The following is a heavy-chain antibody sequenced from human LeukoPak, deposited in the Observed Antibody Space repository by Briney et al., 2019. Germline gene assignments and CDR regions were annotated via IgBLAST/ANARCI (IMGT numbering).Heavy chain of an antibody. CDR1: GGTFSSYA. Sequence: SVKVSCKASGGTFSSYAISWVRQAPGQGLEWMGGIIPIFGTANYAQKFQGRGTITTDESTSTAYMELSSLRSEDTAVYYCARSYCSSTSCYRAPAGFDYWGQGTLVTVSS. V-gene: IGHV1-69*05. CDR3: ARSYCSSTSCYRAPAGFDY. CDR2: IIPIFGTA. J-gene: IGHJ4*02. D-gene: IGHD2-2*01.